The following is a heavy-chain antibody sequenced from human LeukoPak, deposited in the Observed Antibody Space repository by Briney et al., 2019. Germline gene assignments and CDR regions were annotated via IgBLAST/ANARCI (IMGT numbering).Heavy chain of an antibody. CDR2: ISFHGTDT. CDR1: GFTFISYA. CDR3: ARYYGGSSPFVY. V-gene: IGHV3-30*04. Sequence: SGASLRLSCAASGFTFISYAIHWVRQAPGKGLEWVAVISFHGTDTFYADSVKGRFTISRDNSKNTLYLQMSSLSAEDTAVYYCARYYGGSSPFVYGGQGTLVTVSS. D-gene: IGHD4-23*01. J-gene: IGHJ4*02.